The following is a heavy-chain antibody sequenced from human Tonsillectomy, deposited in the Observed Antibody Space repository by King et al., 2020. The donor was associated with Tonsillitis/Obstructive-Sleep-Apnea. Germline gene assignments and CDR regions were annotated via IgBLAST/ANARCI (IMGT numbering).Heavy chain of an antibody. Sequence: VQLVESGGGLVQPGGSLRLSCAASGFTFSSYEMNWVRQAPGKGLEWVSYISSSGSIIYYADSVRGRFTISRDNAKNSLYLQMNSLRADDTAVYYCARGTPPIDAIFGYYHGMDVWGQGTTVTVSS. D-gene: IGHD2-8*01. CDR1: GFTFSSYE. J-gene: IGHJ6*02. V-gene: IGHV3-48*03. CDR3: ARGTPPIDAIFGYYHGMDV. CDR2: ISSSGSII.